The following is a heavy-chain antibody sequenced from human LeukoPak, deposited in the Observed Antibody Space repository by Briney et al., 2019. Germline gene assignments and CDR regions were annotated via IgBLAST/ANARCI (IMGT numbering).Heavy chain of an antibody. D-gene: IGHD2-15*01. CDR3: ARAYFPGVAATIPFDY. CDR1: GFTFSSYS. J-gene: IGHJ4*02. CDR2: ISSSSSYI. Sequence: PGGSLRLSCAASGFTFSSYSMNWVRQAPGKGRAWVSSISSSSSYIYYADSVKGRFTISRDNAKNSLYLQMNSLRAEDTAVHYCARAYFPGVAATIPFDYWGQGTLVTVSS. V-gene: IGHV3-21*01.